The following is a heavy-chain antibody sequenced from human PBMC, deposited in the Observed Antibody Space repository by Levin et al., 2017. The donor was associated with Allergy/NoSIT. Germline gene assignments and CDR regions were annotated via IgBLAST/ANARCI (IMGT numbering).Heavy chain of an antibody. CDR3: AKVGATIVWGMDV. CDR2: ISYDGSNK. J-gene: IGHJ6*02. D-gene: IGHD1-26*01. Sequence: GGSLRLSCAASGFTFSSYGMHWVRQAPGKGLEWVAVISYDGSNKYYADSVKGRFTISRDNSKNTLYLQMNSLRAEDTAVYYCAKVGATIVWGMDVWGQGTTVTVSS. V-gene: IGHV3-30*18. CDR1: GFTFSSYG.